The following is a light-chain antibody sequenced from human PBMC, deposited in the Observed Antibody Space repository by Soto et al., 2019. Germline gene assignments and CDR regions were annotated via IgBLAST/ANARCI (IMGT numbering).Light chain of an antibody. CDR2: QAS. Sequence: DIQMTQSPSTLSASIGDRVTITCRASQSIGRWLAWYQHKPGKAPNLLIYQASSLESGVPSRFSGSGSGTEFSLPISSLQPDDFAADYCLQYSDYRSFGQGTRVESK. J-gene: IGKJ1*01. CDR1: QSIGRW. V-gene: IGKV1-5*03. CDR3: LQYSDYRS.